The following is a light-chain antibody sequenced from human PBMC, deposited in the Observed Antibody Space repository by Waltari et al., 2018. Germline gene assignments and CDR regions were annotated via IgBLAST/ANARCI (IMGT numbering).Light chain of an antibody. J-gene: IGLJ3*02. CDR2: SNN. Sequence: QSVLTQPPSASVTPGQRVTISCSGSSSDIGGNTVHWYQQLPGTAPKLLIYSNNRRPSGVPVRFSGSKSGTSASLPISGIQSGDGADYYCAAWDDNLNGCVLGGGTKQAVL. V-gene: IGLV1-44*01. CDR1: SSDIGGNT. CDR3: AAWDDNLNGCV.